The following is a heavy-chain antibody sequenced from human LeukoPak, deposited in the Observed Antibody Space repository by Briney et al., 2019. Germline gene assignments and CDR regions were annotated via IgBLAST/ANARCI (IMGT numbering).Heavy chain of an antibody. J-gene: IGHJ6*02. D-gene: IGHD2-15*01. CDR2: INHSGGT. Sequence: SETLSLTCAVYGGSFSGYSWNWIRQPPVKGLEWIGEINHSGGTNYNPSLKSRVTISVDTSKKQFSLKLSSVTAADTAVYYCARDPYCLGGSCYPAPYYGMDVWGQGTTVTVSS. V-gene: IGHV4-34*01. CDR3: ARDPYCLGGSCYPAPYYGMDV. CDR1: GGSFSGYS.